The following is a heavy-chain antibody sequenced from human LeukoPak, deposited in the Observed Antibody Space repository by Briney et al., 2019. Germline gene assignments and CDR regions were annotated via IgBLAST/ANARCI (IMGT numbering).Heavy chain of an antibody. Sequence: ASVKVSCKASGYTFTGCDMHWVRQAPGQGLEWMGWMNPNSGNTGYAQKFQGRVTMTRNTSISTAYMELSSLRSEDTAVYYCAREIYGTTGWNDAFDIWGQGTMVTVSS. J-gene: IGHJ3*02. V-gene: IGHV1-8*02. CDR1: GYTFTGCD. D-gene: IGHD1-1*01. CDR3: AREIYGTTGWNDAFDI. CDR2: MNPNSGNT.